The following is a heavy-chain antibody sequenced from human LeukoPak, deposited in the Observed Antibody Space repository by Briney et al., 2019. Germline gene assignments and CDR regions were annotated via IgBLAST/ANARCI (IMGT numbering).Heavy chain of an antibody. D-gene: IGHD3-22*01. V-gene: IGHV1-46*01. CDR1: GYTFTSYY. J-gene: IGHJ5*02. CDR2: INPSGGST. Sequence: ASVKVSCKASGYTFTSYYMHWVRQAPGQGLEWMGIINPSGGSTSYAQKFQGRVTMTRDMSTSTVYMELSSLRSEDTAVYYCARDQRDGYYYASRSRFDPWGQGTLVTVSS. CDR3: ARDQRDGYYYASRSRFDP.